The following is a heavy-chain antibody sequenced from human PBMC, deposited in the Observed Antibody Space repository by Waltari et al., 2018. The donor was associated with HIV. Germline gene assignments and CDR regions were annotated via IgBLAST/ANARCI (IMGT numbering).Heavy chain of an antibody. D-gene: IGHD6-13*01. V-gene: IGHV3-74*01. CDR2: INRDGSCT. CDR1: GFTFSSYW. Sequence: EVQLVESGGGLVQPGGSLRLSCAASGFTFSSYWMHWVRQAPGKGLVWVSRINRDGSCTSYADSVKGRFTISRDNAKNTLYLQMNRLRAEDTAVYCGASGYSSSWRSDYYYYGMDGGGQGTTVTVSS. CDR3: ASGYSSSWRSDYYYYGMDG. J-gene: IGHJ6*02.